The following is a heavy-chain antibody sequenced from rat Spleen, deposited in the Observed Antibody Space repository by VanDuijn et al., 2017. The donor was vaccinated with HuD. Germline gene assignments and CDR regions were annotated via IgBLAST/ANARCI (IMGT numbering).Heavy chain of an antibody. J-gene: IGHJ2*01. D-gene: IGHD1-12*02. V-gene: IGHV5-29*01. CDR1: GFTFSNYG. Sequence: EVQLVESGGGLVQPGRSLKLSCAASGFTFSNYGMAWVRQAPTKGLEWVATIKYDGSSTYHRDSVKGRFTISRDNAKNTLYLQMDSLRSEDTATYYCARAYYDGTYYWGQGVMVTVSS. CDR3: ARAYYDGTYY. CDR2: IKYDGSST.